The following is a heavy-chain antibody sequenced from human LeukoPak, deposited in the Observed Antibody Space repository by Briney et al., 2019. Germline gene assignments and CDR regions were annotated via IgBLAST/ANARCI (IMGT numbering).Heavy chain of an antibody. CDR3: ARGRAGDYFDY. V-gene: IGHV1-2*02. CDR2: INPNSGGT. J-gene: IGHJ4*02. Sequence: ASVKVSCKASGYTFTDYYIHWVRQAPGQGLEWMGWINPNSGGTSNVQRFHGRVTMTRDTSISTAYMELSRLRSDDTAVYYCARGRAGDYFDYWGQGTLVTVSS. CDR1: GYTFTDYY.